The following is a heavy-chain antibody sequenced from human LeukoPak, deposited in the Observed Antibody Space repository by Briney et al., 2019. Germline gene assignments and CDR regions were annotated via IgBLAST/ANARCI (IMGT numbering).Heavy chain of an antibody. CDR3: ARACSSTGCFTFFDY. CDR2: IYHSGST. Sequence: PSETLSLTCAVSGGSISSGGYSWSWIRQPPGKGLEWIGYIYHSGSTYYNPSLKSRVTISVDRSKNQFSLKLSSVTAADTALYYCARACSSTGCFTFFDYWGQGTLVTVSS. CDR1: GGSISSGGYS. J-gene: IGHJ4*02. D-gene: IGHD2-2*01. V-gene: IGHV4-30-2*01.